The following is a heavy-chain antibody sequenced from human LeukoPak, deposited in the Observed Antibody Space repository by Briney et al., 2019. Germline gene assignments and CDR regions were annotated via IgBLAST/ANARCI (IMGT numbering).Heavy chain of an antibody. CDR3: ARDGPTFLGSESNSYNWLDP. CDR1: GVSMSSYY. Sequence: PSETLPLTCTVSGVSMSSYYWSWIRQPAGKGLEWIGRIDISENTKYNPSFKSRVSMSVDTSKKQFSLKVSSVTAADTAVYYCARDGPTFLGSESNSYNWLDPWGQGTLVIVSS. J-gene: IGHJ5*02. CDR2: IDISENT. V-gene: IGHV4-4*07. D-gene: IGHD3-10*01.